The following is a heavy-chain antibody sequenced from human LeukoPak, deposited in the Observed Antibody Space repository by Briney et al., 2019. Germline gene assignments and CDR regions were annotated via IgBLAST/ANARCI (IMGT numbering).Heavy chain of an antibody. D-gene: IGHD3-10*01. CDR1: GGSFSGYY. V-gene: IGHV4-59*01. CDR3: ARVPDYYGSGSYYHWFDP. J-gene: IGHJ5*02. CDR2: IYYSGST. Sequence: SETLSLTCAVYGGSFSGYYWSWIRQPPGKGLEWIGYIYYSGSTNYNPSLKSRVTISVDTSKNQFSLKLSSVTAADTAVYYCARVPDYYGSGSYYHWFDPWGQGTLVTVSS.